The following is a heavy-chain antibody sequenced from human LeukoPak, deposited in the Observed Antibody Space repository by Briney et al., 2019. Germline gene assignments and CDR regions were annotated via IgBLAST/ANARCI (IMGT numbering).Heavy chain of an antibody. J-gene: IGHJ4*02. V-gene: IGHV3-23*01. Sequence: GGSLRLSCAAAGLIFNTYGMNWVRQAPGKGLEWVSGISGRGYSTYYADSVKGRFTISRDNSKNTLYLQMNSLRAEDTAVYYCAKVYDSSGYYYFDYWGQGTLVTVSS. CDR3: AKVYDSSGYYYFDY. CDR1: GLIFNTYG. D-gene: IGHD3-22*01. CDR2: ISGRGYST.